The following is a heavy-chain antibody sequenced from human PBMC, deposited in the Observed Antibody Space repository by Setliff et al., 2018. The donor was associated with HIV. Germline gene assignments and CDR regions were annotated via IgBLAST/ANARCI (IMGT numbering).Heavy chain of an antibody. V-gene: IGHV4-30-4*08. D-gene: IGHD3-22*01. J-gene: IGHJ4*02. CDR3: ARERRYYDSSGDFDY. CDR2: IYYSGST. CDR1: GGSISSGDYY. Sequence: PSETLSLTCTVSGGSISSGDYYWSWIRQPPGKGLEWIGYIYYSGSTYYNPSLKSRVTISVDTSKNQFSLKLSSVTAAVTAVYYCARERRYYDSSGDFDYWGQGTLVTVSS.